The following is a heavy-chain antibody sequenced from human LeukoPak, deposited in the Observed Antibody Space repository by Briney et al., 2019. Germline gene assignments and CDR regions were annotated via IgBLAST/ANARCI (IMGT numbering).Heavy chain of an antibody. V-gene: IGHV3-7*01. J-gene: IGHJ4*02. Sequence: GGSLRLSCAASGFTFSNYWMNWVRQAPGKGLEWVANIKQDGSEKYYVDSVKGRFTISRDSAKNSLFLQMNSLRVEDTAVYFCARDWETRIQFGNWGQGTLVTVSS. D-gene: IGHD5-18*01. CDR3: ARDWETRIQFGN. CDR1: GFTFSNYW. CDR2: IKQDGSEK.